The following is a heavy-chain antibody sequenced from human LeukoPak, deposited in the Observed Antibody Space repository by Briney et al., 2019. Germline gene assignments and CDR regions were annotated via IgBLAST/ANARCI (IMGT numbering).Heavy chain of an antibody. D-gene: IGHD1-26*01. CDR2: INPNSGGT. V-gene: IGHV1-2*02. Sequence: AAVKVSCKASGYTFTVNYIHWVRQAPGQGLGWMGWINPNSGGTNYSQKFERTVTMTRDTTISTAYMDLSRRRSYDTPPDYYARGCIVGATFDSFDYWGQGTLVTVSS. CDR1: GYTFTVNY. CDR3: ARGCIVGATFDSFDY. J-gene: IGHJ4*02.